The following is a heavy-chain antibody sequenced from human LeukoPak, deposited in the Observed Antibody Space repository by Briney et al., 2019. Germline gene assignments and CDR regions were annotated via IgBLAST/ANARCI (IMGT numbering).Heavy chain of an antibody. V-gene: IGHV3-23*01. CDR1: GFIFNNYA. D-gene: IGHD3-22*01. CDR3: AKEGWHYYDSSGSFDY. J-gene: IGHJ4*02. Sequence: PGGSLRLSCAGSGFIFNNYAMSWVRQAPGKGLEWVSAISGSGGSTYYADSVKGRFTISRDNSKNTLYLQMNSLRAEDTAVYYCAKEGWHYYDSSGSFDYWGQGTLVTVSS. CDR2: ISGSGGST.